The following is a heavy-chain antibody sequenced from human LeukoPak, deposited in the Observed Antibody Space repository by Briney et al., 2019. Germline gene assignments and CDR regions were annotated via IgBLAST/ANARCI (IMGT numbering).Heavy chain of an antibody. Sequence: GGSLRLSCAASGFTFSSSGMHWVRPAPGKGREGVAFIRYDGSNKYYADSVKGRFTISRDNSKNTLYLQMNSLRAEDTAVYYCAKEGHFHYYYYMDVWGKGTTVTISS. CDR1: GFTFSSSG. J-gene: IGHJ6*03. V-gene: IGHV3-30*02. CDR2: IRYDGSNK. CDR3: AKEGHFHYYYYMDV.